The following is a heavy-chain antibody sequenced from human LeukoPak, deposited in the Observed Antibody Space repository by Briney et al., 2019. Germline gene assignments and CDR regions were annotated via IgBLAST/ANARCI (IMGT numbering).Heavy chain of an antibody. J-gene: IGHJ4*02. V-gene: IGHV1-2*02. CDR1: GYTFTGYY. CDR3: AKPDERGVAGTFDY. Sequence: ASVKVSCKASGYTFTGYYMHWVRQAPGQGLEWMGWINPNSGGTNYAQKFQGRVTMTRDTSISTAYMELSRLRSDDTAVYYCAKPDERGVAGTFDYWGQGTLVTVSS. CDR2: INPNSGGT. D-gene: IGHD6-19*01.